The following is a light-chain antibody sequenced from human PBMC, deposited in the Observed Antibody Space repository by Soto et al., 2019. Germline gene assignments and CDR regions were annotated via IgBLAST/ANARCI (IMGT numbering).Light chain of an antibody. V-gene: IGKV3-20*01. CDR3: QQHGNSLT. J-gene: IGKJ3*01. Sequence: EIVLTQSPGTLSLSPGDRAVLSCRSSQTIGSSYLAWYQQKPGQAPRLLIFGTSSRATGIPDRFSASGSGTDFTLTITTVEPEDFAVYYCQQHGNSLTFGPGTKLDIK. CDR1: QTIGSSY. CDR2: GTS.